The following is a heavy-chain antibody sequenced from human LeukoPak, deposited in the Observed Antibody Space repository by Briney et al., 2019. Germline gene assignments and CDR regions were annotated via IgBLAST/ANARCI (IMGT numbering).Heavy chain of an antibody. J-gene: IGHJ6*03. Sequence: SETLSLTCTVSGGSISSSSYYWGWIRQPPGKGLEWIGSIYYSGSTYYNPSLKSRVTISVDTSKNQFSLKLSSVTAADTAVYYCARHGDFWSGYFGQYYYYYMDVWGKGTTVTVSS. V-gene: IGHV4-39*01. CDR3: ARHGDFWSGYFGQYYYYYMDV. CDR2: IYYSGST. CDR1: GGSISSSSYY. D-gene: IGHD3-3*01.